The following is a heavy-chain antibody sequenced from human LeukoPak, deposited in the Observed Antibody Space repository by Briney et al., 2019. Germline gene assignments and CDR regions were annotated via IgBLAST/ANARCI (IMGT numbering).Heavy chain of an antibody. CDR1: GGTFSSYA. Sequence: GASVKVSYKASGGTFSSYAISWVRQAPGQGLEWMGGIIPIFGTADYAQKFQGRVTITADKSTSTAYMELSSLRSEDTAVYYCATAHDREGFRILFDPWGQGTLVTVSS. V-gene: IGHV1-69*06. CDR2: IIPIFGTA. CDR3: ATAHDREGFRILFDP. J-gene: IGHJ5*02. D-gene: IGHD5-24*01.